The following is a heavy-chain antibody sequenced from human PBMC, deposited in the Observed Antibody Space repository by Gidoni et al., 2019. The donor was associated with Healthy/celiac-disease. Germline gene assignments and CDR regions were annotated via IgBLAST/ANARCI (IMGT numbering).Heavy chain of an antibody. J-gene: IGHJ6*02. CDR2: IWYDGSNK. CDR3: ARESDYGDYDYYYYYGMDV. V-gene: IGHV3-33*01. D-gene: IGHD4-17*01. CDR1: GFTFSSYG. Sequence: QVQLVESGGGVVQPGRSLRLSCAASGFTFSSYGLHWVRQAPGKGLEWVAVIWYDGSNKYYADSVKGRFTISRDNSKNTLYLQMNSLRAEDTAVYYCARESDYGDYDYYYYYGMDVWGQGTTVTVSS.